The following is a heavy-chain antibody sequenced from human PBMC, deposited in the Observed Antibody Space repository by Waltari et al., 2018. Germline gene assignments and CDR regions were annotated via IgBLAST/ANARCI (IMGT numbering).Heavy chain of an antibody. D-gene: IGHD6-19*01. CDR3: ARGIIAVVDYFDY. CDR1: GGSISSYY. Sequence: QVQLQESGPGLVKPSETLSLTCTVSGGSISSYYWSWIRQPAGKGLEWIGRIYTSGSTNYNPSPKSRVTISVDKSKNQFSLKLSSVTAADTAVYYCARGIIAVVDYFDYWGQGTLVTVSS. V-gene: IGHV4-4*07. J-gene: IGHJ4*02. CDR2: IYTSGST.